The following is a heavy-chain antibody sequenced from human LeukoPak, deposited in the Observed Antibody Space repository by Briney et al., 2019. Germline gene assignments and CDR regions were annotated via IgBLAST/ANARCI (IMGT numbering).Heavy chain of an antibody. CDR2: IXXXGGST. V-gene: IGHV3-64*01. J-gene: IGHJ6*02. CDR1: GFTFSSYA. CDR3: ARERVYQLLTYYYYYGMDV. Sequence: GGSLRLSCAASGFTFSSYAMHWVRQAPGKGLEYVSAIXXXGGSTYYANSAKGRFTISRDNSKNTLYLQMGSLRAEDMAVYYCARERVYQLLTYYYYYGMDVWGQGTTVTVSS. D-gene: IGHD2-2*01.